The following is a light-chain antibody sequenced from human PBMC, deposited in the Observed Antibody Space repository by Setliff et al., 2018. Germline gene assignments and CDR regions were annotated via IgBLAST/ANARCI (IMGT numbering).Light chain of an antibody. V-gene: IGLV2-14*03. J-gene: IGLJ1*01. CDR2: DVT. CDR3: SAYAGSNNWGV. Sequence: QSALTQPASVSGSPGQSITISCTGTSSDVGGYNRVSWYQQHPDKAPKLMIYDVTKRPLGISDRFSGSKSGNTASLTISGLQAEDEADYYCSAYAGSNNWGVFGTGTKVTVL. CDR1: SSDVGGYNR.